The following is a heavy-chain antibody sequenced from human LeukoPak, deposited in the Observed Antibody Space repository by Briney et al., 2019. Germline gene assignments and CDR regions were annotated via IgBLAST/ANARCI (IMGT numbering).Heavy chain of an antibody. Sequence: GRSLRLSCAASGFTFSSYSMNWVRQAPGKGLEWVSYISSSSSTIYYADSVKGRFTISRDNAKNSLYLQMNSLRAGDTAVYYCARLYSGTDYWGQGTLVTVSS. CDR3: ARLYSGTDY. D-gene: IGHD1-26*01. J-gene: IGHJ4*02. CDR2: ISSSSSTI. V-gene: IGHV3-48*04. CDR1: GFTFSSYS.